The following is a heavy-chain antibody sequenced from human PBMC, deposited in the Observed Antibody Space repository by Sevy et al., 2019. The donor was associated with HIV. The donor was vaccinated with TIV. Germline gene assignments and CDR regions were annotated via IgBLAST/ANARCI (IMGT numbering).Heavy chain of an antibody. CDR1: GFTFSSYW. J-gene: IGHJ6*03. Sequence: GGSLGLSCAASGFTFSSYWMSWVRQAPGKGLEWVANIKQDGSEKYYVDSVKGRFTISRDNAKNSLYLQMNSLRAEDTAVYYCARDPHFNWGNYYYYYYMDVWGKGTTVTVSS. CDR3: ARDPHFNWGNYYYYYYMDV. CDR2: IKQDGSEK. V-gene: IGHV3-7*01. D-gene: IGHD7-27*01.